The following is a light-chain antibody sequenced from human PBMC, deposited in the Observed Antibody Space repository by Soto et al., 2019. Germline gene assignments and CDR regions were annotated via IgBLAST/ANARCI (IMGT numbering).Light chain of an antibody. CDR3: SSYTVDTTRV. Sequence: QSALTQPASVSGSPGQSITISCTGTSSDVDANNYVSWYQQHPGKAPKVIIYDLNVRPSGVSPRFSGSKTGYMASLTISGLLTEAEATYYCSSYTVDTTRVFGGGTKLTVL. J-gene: IGLJ3*02. V-gene: IGLV2-14*03. CDR2: DLN. CDR1: SSDVDANNY.